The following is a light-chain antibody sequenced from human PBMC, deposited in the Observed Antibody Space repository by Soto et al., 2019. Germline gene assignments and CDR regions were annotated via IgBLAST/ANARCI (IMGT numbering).Light chain of an antibody. CDR3: CSYAGSSTS. CDR1: SSNVGTYNL. V-gene: IGLV2-23*01. Sequence: QSALTQPASVPEAPGQSITISCTGTSSNVGTYNLVSWYQQYPGKAPKLIIYEGTKRPSGVPNRFSGSNSGNTASLTISGLQAEDEADYYCCSYAGSSTSFGTGTKLTVL. J-gene: IGLJ1*01. CDR2: EGT.